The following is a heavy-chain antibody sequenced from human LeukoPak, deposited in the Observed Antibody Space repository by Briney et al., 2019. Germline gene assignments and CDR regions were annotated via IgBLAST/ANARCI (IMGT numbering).Heavy chain of an antibody. CDR2: MNPNSGNA. CDR3: ARGLFLRIMITFGGVIPDRYYYYMDV. V-gene: IGHV1-8*01. Sequence: ASVKVSCKASGYTFTSYDINWVRQATGQGLEWMGWMNPNSGNAGYAQKFQGRVTMTRNTSISTAYMELSSLRSEDTAVYYCARGLFLRIMITFGGVIPDRYYYYMDVWGKGTTVTISS. J-gene: IGHJ6*03. D-gene: IGHD3-16*02. CDR1: GYTFTSYD.